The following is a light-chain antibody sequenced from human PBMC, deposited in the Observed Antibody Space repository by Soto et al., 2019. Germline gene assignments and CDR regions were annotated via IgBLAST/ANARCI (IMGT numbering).Light chain of an antibody. CDR3: SSYSSSATLYV. V-gene: IGLV2-14*01. Sequence: QSALTQPASASGSPGQSITISCTGTSSDIGVYNYVSWYQQHPGKAPKLMIYGVTNRPSGVANRFSGSKSGNTASLTISGLQAEDEADYDCSSYSSSATLYVFGSGTKLTVL. CDR1: SSDIGVYNY. CDR2: GVT. J-gene: IGLJ1*01.